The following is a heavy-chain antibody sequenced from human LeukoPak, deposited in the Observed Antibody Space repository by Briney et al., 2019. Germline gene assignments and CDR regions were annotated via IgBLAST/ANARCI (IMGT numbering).Heavy chain of an antibody. CDR3: ARDFKYYDFWSGYYHDYYYGMDV. D-gene: IGHD3-3*01. CDR1: GFTFSSYA. Sequence: PGGSLRLSCAASGFTFSSYAMHWVRQAPGKGLEWVAVISYGGSNKYYADSVKGRFTISRDNSKNTLYLQMNSLRAEDTAVYYCARDFKYYDFWSGYYHDYYYGMDVWGQGTTVTVSS. V-gene: IGHV3-30*04. J-gene: IGHJ6*02. CDR2: ISYGGSNK.